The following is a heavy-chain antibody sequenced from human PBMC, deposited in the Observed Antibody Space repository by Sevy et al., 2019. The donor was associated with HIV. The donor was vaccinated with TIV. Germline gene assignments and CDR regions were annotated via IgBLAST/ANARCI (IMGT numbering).Heavy chain of an antibody. CDR1: GFTFSSYA. CDR3: ARDSLMVRGVTAGAFDI. V-gene: IGHV3-30-3*01. Sequence: GGSRRLSCAASGFTFSSYAMHWVRQAPGKGLEWVAVISYDGSNKYYADSVKGRFTISRDNSKNTLYLQMNCLRAEDTAVYYCARDSLMVRGVTAGAFDIWGQGTMVTVSS. D-gene: IGHD3-10*01. J-gene: IGHJ3*02. CDR2: ISYDGSNK.